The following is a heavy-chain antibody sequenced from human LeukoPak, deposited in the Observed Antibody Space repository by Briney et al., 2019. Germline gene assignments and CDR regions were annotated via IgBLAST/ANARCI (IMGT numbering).Heavy chain of an antibody. CDR1: GFTFSSYA. Sequence: PGGSLRLSCAASGFTFSSYAMSWVRQAPGKGLEWVSAISGSGGSTYYADSVKGRFTISRDNSKTTLYLQMSSLRAEDTAVYYCAILGIAARFDYWGQGTLVTVSS. CDR3: AILGIAARFDY. CDR2: ISGSGGST. J-gene: IGHJ4*02. D-gene: IGHD6-13*01. V-gene: IGHV3-23*01.